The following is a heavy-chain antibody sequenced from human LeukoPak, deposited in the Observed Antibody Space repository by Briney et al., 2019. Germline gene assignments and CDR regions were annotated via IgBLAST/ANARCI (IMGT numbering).Heavy chain of an antibody. J-gene: IGHJ6*02. V-gene: IGHV7-4-1*02. CDR3: ARDVGAAVAGTNYYYYGMDV. CDR2: INTNTGNP. CDR1: GYTFTSYA. D-gene: IGHD6-19*01. Sequence: ASVKVSCKASGYTFTSYAMNWVRQAPGQGLEWMGWINTNTGNPTYAQGFTGRFVFSSDTSVSTAYLQISSLKAEDTAVYYCARDVGAAVAGTNYYYYGMDVWGQGTTVTVSS.